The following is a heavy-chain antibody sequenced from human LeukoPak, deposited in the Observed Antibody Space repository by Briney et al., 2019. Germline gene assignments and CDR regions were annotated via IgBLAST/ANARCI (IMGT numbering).Heavy chain of an antibody. V-gene: IGHV7-4-1*02. CDR1: GCTFTDYA. D-gene: IGHD2-2*02. CDR2: INTNTGNP. CDR3: ARDGCSITTCYSHDS. J-gene: IGHJ4*02. Sequence: ASVKVSCKASGCTFTDYAINWVRQAPGQGLEWMGWINTNTGNPTYVQGFTGRFVFSLDTSVSTAYLQISSLKAEDTAVYYCARDGCSITTCYSHDSWGQGTLVTVSS.